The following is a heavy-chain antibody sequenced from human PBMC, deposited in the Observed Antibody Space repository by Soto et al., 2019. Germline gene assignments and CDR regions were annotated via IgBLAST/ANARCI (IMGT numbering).Heavy chain of an antibody. CDR2: ISRRSRSYI. Sequence: GGSLRLSCAASGFTLSSYSMNWVRQAPGKALEWVSSISRRSRSYIYYADSVKGRFTISRDNSKNTLYLQMNSLRAVDTAVYYSYGSGESGLMDVWGQGTTVTVSS. J-gene: IGHJ6*02. V-gene: IGHV3-21*01. D-gene: IGHD3-10*01. CDR3: YGSGESGLMDV. CDR1: GFTLSSYS.